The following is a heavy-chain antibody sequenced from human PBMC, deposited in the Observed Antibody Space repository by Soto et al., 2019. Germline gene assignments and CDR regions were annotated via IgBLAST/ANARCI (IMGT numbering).Heavy chain of an antibody. D-gene: IGHD6-13*01. J-gene: IGHJ4*02. Sequence: SETLSLTCTVSGGSISSSSYYWGWIRQPPGKGLEWIGSIYYSGSTYYNPSLKSRVTISVDTSKNQFSLKLSSVTAADTAVYYFARLGLAAAGDLRTHYFDYWGQGTLVTVSS. CDR3: ARLGLAAAGDLRTHYFDY. CDR1: GGSISSSSYY. CDR2: IYYSGST. V-gene: IGHV4-39*01.